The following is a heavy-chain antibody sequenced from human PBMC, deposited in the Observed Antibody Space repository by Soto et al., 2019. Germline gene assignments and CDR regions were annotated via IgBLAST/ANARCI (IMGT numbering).Heavy chain of an antibody. Sequence: QVQLVQSGAEVKKPGASVKVSCKASGYTFTGYYMHWVRQAPGQGLEWMGWINPNSGGTNYAQKFQGRVTMTRDTSISTAYMELRRLRSDDTAVYYCARGVSVTTPYNWFDPWGQGTLVTVSS. V-gene: IGHV1-2*02. CDR2: INPNSGGT. J-gene: IGHJ5*02. CDR1: GYTFTGYY. D-gene: IGHD4-17*01. CDR3: ARGVSVTTPYNWFDP.